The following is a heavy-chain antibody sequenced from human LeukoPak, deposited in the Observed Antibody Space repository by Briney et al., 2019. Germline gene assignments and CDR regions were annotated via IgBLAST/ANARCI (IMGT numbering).Heavy chain of an antibody. CDR1: GYTFTSYD. J-gene: IGHJ6*03. V-gene: IGHV1-8*01. CDR3: ARGSSSSWYYYYYYMDV. D-gene: IGHD6-13*01. Sequence: GASVKVSCKASGYTFTSYDINWVRQATGQGLEWMGWMNPNSGNTGYAQKFQGRVTMTRNTSISTAYVELSSLRSEDTAVYYCARGSSSSWYYYYYYMDVWGKGTTVTVSS. CDR2: MNPNSGNT.